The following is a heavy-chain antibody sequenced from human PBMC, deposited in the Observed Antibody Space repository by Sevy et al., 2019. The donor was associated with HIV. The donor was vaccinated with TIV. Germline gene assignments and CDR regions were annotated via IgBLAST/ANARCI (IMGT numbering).Heavy chain of an antibody. CDR1: GFTFSNYYA. D-gene: IGHD4-17*01. CDR2: ISYDGSDK. CDR3: ARPRANYVDHYFFYAMDV. Sequence: GGSLRLSCVASGFTFSNYYAMHWVRQAPGKGLEWVALISYDGSDKYYADSVKGRFTISRDNFKNTLFLQMNSLTTEDTAVYYCARPRANYVDHYFFYAMDVWGQWTTVTVSS. V-gene: IGHV3-30-3*01. J-gene: IGHJ6*02.